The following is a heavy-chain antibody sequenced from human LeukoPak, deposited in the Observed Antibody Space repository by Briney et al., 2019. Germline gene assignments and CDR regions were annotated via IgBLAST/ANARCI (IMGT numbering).Heavy chain of an antibody. Sequence: PSETLSLTCTVSGGPISSGDYYWSWIRQPPGKGLEWIGYIYYSGSTYYNPSLKSRVTISVGTSKNQFSLKLSSVTAADTAVYYCARAWGGYCSGGSCDHAEYFQHWGQGTLVTVSS. D-gene: IGHD2-15*01. J-gene: IGHJ1*01. V-gene: IGHV4-30-4*08. CDR2: IYYSGST. CDR1: GGPISSGDYY. CDR3: ARAWGGYCSGGSCDHAEYFQH.